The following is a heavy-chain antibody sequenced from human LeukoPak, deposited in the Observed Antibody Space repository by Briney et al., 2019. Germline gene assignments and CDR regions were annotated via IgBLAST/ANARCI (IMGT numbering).Heavy chain of an antibody. J-gene: IGHJ4*02. CDR1: GDTFTGYY. CDR3: ARRPSVAETGFDY. CDR2: INPNSGGT. Sequence: GASVKVSCKASGDTFTGYYMHWVRQAPGQGLEWMGWINPNSGGTNYAQKFQGRVTMTRDTSISTAYMELSRLRSDDTAVYYCARRPSVAETGFDYWGQGTLVTVSS. V-gene: IGHV1-2*02. D-gene: IGHD6-19*01.